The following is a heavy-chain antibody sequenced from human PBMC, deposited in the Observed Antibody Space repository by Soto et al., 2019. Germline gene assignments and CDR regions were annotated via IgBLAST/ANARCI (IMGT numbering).Heavy chain of an antibody. Sequence: EVQLVESGGGLVKPGGSLRLSCAASGFTFSSYSMNWVRQAPGKGLEWVSSISSSSSYIYYADSVKGRFTISRDNAKNSLYLQMNSLRAEDTAVYYCARAWDCSGGSCYLRPYRWGQGTLVTVSS. CDR2: ISSSSSYI. J-gene: IGHJ4*02. D-gene: IGHD2-15*01. CDR1: GFTFSSYS. CDR3: ARAWDCSGGSCYLRPYR. V-gene: IGHV3-21*01.